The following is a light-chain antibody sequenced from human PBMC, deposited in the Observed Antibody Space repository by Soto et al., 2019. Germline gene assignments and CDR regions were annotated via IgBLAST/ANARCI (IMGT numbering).Light chain of an antibody. Sequence: VVMTQSPATLSVSPGERATFYCRASQTVSRTLAWYQQRPGQAPRLLIYDISNRATGVPARFSGSGSETEFTLTISSLQAEDVAVYYCQQYYSIPITFGQGTRLE. CDR3: QQYYSIPIT. J-gene: IGKJ5*01. V-gene: IGKV3-15*01. CDR2: DIS. CDR1: QTVSRT.